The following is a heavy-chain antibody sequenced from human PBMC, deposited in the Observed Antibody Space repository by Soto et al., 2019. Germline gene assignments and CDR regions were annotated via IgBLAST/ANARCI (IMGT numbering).Heavy chain of an antibody. CDR2: IWFDGSKQ. D-gene: IGHD3-10*01. CDR1: GFTFTNHG. J-gene: IGHJ5*02. V-gene: IGHV3-33*01. Sequence: QVQLVESGGGVVQPGRSLRLSCVASGFTFTNHGWHWVRQAPGKGLEWVAMIWFDGSKQYYADSVKGRFTSSRDDSKNTFYLQMNRLRTEGTAVYYGARARIATGSHGGWFDRWGQGTLVTVSS. CDR3: ARARIATGSHGGWFDR.